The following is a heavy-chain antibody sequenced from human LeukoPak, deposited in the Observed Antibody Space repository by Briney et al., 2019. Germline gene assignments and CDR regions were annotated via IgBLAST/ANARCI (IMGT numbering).Heavy chain of an antibody. V-gene: IGHV3-74*01. CDR3: ARRAGAYSHPYDY. CDR2: INSDGSST. J-gene: IGHJ4*02. D-gene: IGHD4/OR15-4a*01. CDR1: GFTFDDYA. Sequence: GGSLRLSCAASGFTFDDYAIHWVLQAPGKGLVWVSRINSDGSSTTYADSVKGRFTISRDNSKNTLYLQMNSLRAEDTAVYYCARRAGAYSHPYDYWGQGTLVTVSS.